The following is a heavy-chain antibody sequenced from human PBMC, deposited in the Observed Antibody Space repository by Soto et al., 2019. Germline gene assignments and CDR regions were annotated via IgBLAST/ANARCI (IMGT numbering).Heavy chain of an antibody. CDR3: ARTYASSIAARRSTVHLYYYYMDV. D-gene: IGHD6-6*01. J-gene: IGHJ6*03. V-gene: IGHV3-48*01. CDR1: GFTFSSYS. Sequence: PGGSLRLSCAASGFTFSSYSMNWVRQAPGKGLEWVSYISSSSSTIYYADSVKGRFTISRDNAKNSLYLQMNSLRAEDTAVYYCARTYASSIAARRSTVHLYYYYMDVWGKGTTVTVSS. CDR2: ISSSSSTI.